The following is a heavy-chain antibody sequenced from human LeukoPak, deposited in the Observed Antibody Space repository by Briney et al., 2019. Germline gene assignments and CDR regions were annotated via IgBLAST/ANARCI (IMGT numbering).Heavy chain of an antibody. CDR1: GGSISSYY. V-gene: IGHV4-4*09. Sequence: SETLSLTCTVSGGSISSYYWSWIRQPPGEGLEWIGYIHTRGSTNYKPSLKSRVTISVDTSKNHFSLKLSSVTAADTAVYYCAGNSGWYVYNYWGQGTLASVSS. J-gene: IGHJ4*02. D-gene: IGHD6-19*01. CDR3: AGNSGWYVYNY. CDR2: IHTRGST.